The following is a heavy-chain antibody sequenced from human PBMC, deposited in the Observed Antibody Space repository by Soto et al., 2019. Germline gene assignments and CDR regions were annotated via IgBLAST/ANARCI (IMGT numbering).Heavy chain of an antibody. CDR1: GYIFVNYG. V-gene: IGHV1-18*01. J-gene: IGHJ6*02. CDR3: VMVDNYVTPTPQDV. D-gene: IGHD3-16*01. Sequence: QVQLVQSGDEVKKPGASVKVSCKASGYIFVNYGIAWVRQAPRQGLEWIGWISPYTGNTHSASKVQGRLTMTTDTSTSTAYMDLGILTSDDTAVYYCVMVDNYVTPTPQDVWGQGTTVTVSS. CDR2: ISPYTGNT.